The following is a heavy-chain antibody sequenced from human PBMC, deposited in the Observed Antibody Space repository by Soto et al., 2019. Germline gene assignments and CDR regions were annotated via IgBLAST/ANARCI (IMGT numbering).Heavy chain of an antibody. CDR2: IYYSGST. Sequence: SETLSLTCTVSGGSISSYYWSWIRQPPGKGLECIGYIYYSGSTNYNPSLKSRVTISVDTSKNQFSLKLSSVTAADTAVYYCARFRSLRYTYYYGSGSSPNWFDPWGQGTLVTVSS. CDR3: ARFRSLRYTYYYGSGSSPNWFDP. D-gene: IGHD3-10*01. J-gene: IGHJ5*02. V-gene: IGHV4-59*08. CDR1: GGSISSYY.